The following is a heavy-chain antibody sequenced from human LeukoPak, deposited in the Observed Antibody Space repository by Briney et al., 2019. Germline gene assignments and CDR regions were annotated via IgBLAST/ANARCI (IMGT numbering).Heavy chain of an antibody. CDR3: ARDLYGDYDFDY. V-gene: IGHV1-18*01. Sequence: ASVKVSCKASGYTFTSYGISWVRQAPGQGLEWMGWISAYNGNTNYAQKLQGRVTMTTDTSTSTAYMELRSLRAEDTAVYYCARDLYGDYDFDYWGQGTLVTVSS. D-gene: IGHD4-17*01. CDR1: GYTFTSYG. CDR2: ISAYNGNT. J-gene: IGHJ4*02.